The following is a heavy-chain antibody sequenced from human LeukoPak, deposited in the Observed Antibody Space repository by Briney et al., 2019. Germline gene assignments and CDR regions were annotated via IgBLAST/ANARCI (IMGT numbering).Heavy chain of an antibody. V-gene: IGHV3-43*02. Sequence: GGSLRLSCAASGFTFSTYGMAWVRQVPGNRLEWVSSIGATGGLISYADSVKGRFTISRDNSKNSLYLQMNSLRTEDTALYYCAKGVLYYYYGMDVWGQGTTVTVSS. CDR1: GFTFSTYG. CDR3: AKGVLYYYYGMDV. CDR2: IGATGGLI. J-gene: IGHJ6*02. D-gene: IGHD2/OR15-2a*01.